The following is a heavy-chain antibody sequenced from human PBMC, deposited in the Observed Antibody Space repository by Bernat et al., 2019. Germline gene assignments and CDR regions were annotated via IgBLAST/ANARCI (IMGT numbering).Heavy chain of an antibody. J-gene: IGHJ4*02. V-gene: IGHV3-30*01. CDR3: ARGGNYLTTNKYYFDY. CDR1: GFTFSSYA. D-gene: IGHD4-11*01. Sequence: QVQLVESGGGVVQPGRSLRLSCAASGFTFSSYAMHWVRQAPGKGLEWVAVISYDGSNKYYADSVKGRFTISRDSSRNTLYLQMNSLRPEDTAVYYCARGGNYLTTNKYYFDYWGQGTLVTVSS. CDR2: ISYDGSNK.